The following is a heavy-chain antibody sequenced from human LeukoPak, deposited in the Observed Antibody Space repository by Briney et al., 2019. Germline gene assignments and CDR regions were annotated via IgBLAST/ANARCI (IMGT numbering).Heavy chain of an antibody. Sequence: GGSLRLSCAASGFTFSSYAMSWVRQAPGKGLEWISAISGSGGSTHYPDSVKGRFTIYRDNSKNTLSLQMNGLRAEDTAVYYCAKDFNLRVVKAFAYWGQGTLVTVSS. CDR2: ISGSGGST. J-gene: IGHJ4*02. CDR3: AKDFNLRVVKAFAY. D-gene: IGHD3-3*01. CDR1: GFTFSSYA. V-gene: IGHV3-23*01.